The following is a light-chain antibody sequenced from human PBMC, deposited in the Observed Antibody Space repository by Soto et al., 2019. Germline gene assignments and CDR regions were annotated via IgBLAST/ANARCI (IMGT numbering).Light chain of an antibody. CDR3: QSYDSSLSGSGV. V-gene: IGLV1-40*01. CDR1: YSNIGAGYE. Sequence: QSALTQPPSVSGAPGQRVTISCTGSYSNIGAGYEVHWYQQIPGTAPKLLISGRNNRPSGVPDRFFGSKSGTSASLTIIGLQAEDEADYYCQSYDSSLSGSGVFGGGTKATVL. CDR2: GRN. J-gene: IGLJ3*02.